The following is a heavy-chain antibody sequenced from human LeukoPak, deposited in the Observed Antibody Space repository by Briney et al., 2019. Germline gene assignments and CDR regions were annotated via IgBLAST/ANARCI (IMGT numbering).Heavy chain of an antibody. CDR1: GYTFTGYY. D-gene: IGHD3-22*01. CDR2: INPNSGGT. V-gene: IGHV1-2*02. CDR3: ARGGSDSSGYYYYYYGMDV. Sequence: GASVKVSCKASGYTFTGYYMHWVRQAPGQGLEWMGWINPNSGGTNYAQKFQGRVTMTRDTSISTAYMELSRLRSDDTAVYYCARGGSDSSGYYYYYYGMDVWGQGTTVTVSS. J-gene: IGHJ6*02.